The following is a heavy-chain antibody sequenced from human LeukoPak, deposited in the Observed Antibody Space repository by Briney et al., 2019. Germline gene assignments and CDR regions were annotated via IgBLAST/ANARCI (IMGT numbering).Heavy chain of an antibody. CDR2: INPNSGGT. V-gene: IGHV1-2*02. CDR1: GYTFTVYY. CDR3: ARGEAGFDP. Sequence: RASVNVSCKASGYTFTVYYMHWVRQAPGQGLEWMGWINPNSGGTDYAQKFQGRVTMTRDTSISTSYMELRRLRSDDTAVYYCARGEAGFDPWGQGTLVTVSS. J-gene: IGHJ5*02.